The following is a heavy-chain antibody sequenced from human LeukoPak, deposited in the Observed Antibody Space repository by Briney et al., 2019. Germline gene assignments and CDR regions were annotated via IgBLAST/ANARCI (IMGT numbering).Heavy chain of an antibody. CDR3: AKDRVGYSSWFTYYYYYGMDV. Sequence: GRSLRLSCAASGFTFSTYGTHWVRQAPGKGLEWLAVISYDGSNKYYADSVKGRFTISRDNSKNTLYLQMNSLRGEDTAVYYCAKDRVGYSSWFTYYYYYGMDVWGKGTTVTVSS. V-gene: IGHV3-30*18. J-gene: IGHJ6*04. D-gene: IGHD6-13*01. CDR1: GFTFSTYG. CDR2: ISYDGSNK.